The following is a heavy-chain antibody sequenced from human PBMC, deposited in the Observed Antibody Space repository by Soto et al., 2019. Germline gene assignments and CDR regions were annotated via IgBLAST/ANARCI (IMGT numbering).Heavy chain of an antibody. Sequence: XGSLRLSCAASGFTFSSYAMSWVRQAPGKGLEWVSAISGSVDTTYYADSVKGRFTISRDNSKNTLYLQMNSLRAEDTAVYYCAKARRGYYYFDYWGQGTLVTVSS. CDR2: ISGSVDTT. CDR3: AKARRGYYYFDY. CDR1: GFTFSSYA. D-gene: IGHD3-22*01. V-gene: IGHV3-23*01. J-gene: IGHJ4*02.